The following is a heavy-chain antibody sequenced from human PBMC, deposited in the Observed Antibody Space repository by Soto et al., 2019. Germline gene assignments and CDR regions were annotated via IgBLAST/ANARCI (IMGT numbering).Heavy chain of an antibody. CDR2: IYYSGST. V-gene: IGHV4-59*01. Sequence: QVQLQESGPGLVKPSETLSLTCTVSGGSISSYYWSWIRQPPGKGLEWIGYIYYSGSTNYNPSLRRGVTISVDTSKNQVSLKLSSVTAADTAGYDCARDQGGCATIFPPGGMDVWGQGTTVTVSS. CDR3: ARDQGGCATIFPPGGMDV. CDR1: GGSISSYY. J-gene: IGHJ6*02. D-gene: IGHD3-9*01.